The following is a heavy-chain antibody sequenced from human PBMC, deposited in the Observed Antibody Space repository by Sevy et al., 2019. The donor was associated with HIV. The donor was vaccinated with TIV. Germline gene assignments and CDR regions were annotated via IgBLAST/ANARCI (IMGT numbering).Heavy chain of an antibody. CDR3: AREADPVAATSTAFDI. Sequence: SETLSLTCTVSGGSISSGGYYWSWIRQHPGKGLEWIGYIYYSGSTYYNPSLKSRVTISVDTSKNQFSLKLSSVTAADTAVYYCAREADPVAATSTAFDIWGQRTMVTVSS. J-gene: IGHJ3*02. CDR2: IYYSGST. D-gene: IGHD2-15*01. V-gene: IGHV4-31*03. CDR1: GGSISSGGYY.